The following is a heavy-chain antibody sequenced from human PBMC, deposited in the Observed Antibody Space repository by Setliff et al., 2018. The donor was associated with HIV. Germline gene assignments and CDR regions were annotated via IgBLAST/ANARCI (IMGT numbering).Heavy chain of an antibody. J-gene: IGHJ4*02. CDR3: ARGDGMGPVVVTAMFDY. Sequence: RASVKVSCKASGYTFTSYAMHWVRQAPGQRLEWMGWINAGNGNIEYSQKFQGRVTITRDTSASTAYMELSSLRSEDTAVYYCARGDGMGPVVVTAMFDYWGQGTLVTVSS. CDR1: GYTFTSYA. CDR2: INAGNGNI. V-gene: IGHV1-3*01. D-gene: IGHD2-21*02.